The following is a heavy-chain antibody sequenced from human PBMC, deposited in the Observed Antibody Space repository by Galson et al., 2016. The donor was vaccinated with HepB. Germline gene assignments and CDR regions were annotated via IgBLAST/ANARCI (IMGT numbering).Heavy chain of an antibody. V-gene: IGHV4-4*01. CDR2: IYHSGYT. CDR3: ARTTSGAGGNDY. J-gene: IGHJ4*02. Sequence: TLSLTCGVSGGSISTNNWWNWVRQPPGKGLEWIGEIYHSGYTNYHPSLKSRVTISVDKSKNQFPLKLSSVTAADTAVYFCARTTSGAGGNDYWGPGTLVTVSS. CDR1: GGSISTNNW. D-gene: IGHD2-2*01.